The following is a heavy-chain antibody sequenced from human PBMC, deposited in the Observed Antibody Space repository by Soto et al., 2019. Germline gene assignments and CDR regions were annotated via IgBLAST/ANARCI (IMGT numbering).Heavy chain of an antibody. V-gene: IGHV3-15*07. D-gene: IGHD1-26*01. Sequence: EVQLVESGGGLVEPGGSLRLSCAASGFNFINAWMHWVRQAPGKGLEWVGSIKSKTDGGTTDYAAPVKGSFIISRDDSKNTLYLQIISLKMEDTAVYYCSALGVWGQGTTVTVSS. CDR3: SALGV. CDR2: IKSKTDGGTT. CDR1: GFNFINAW. J-gene: IGHJ6*02.